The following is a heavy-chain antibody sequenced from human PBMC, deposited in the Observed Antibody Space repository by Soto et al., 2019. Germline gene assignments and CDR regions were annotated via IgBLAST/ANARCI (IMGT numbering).Heavy chain of an antibody. CDR3: AKARWTQLYYFDY. D-gene: IGHD2-15*01. V-gene: IGHV3-23*01. Sequence: ETLSLSCAVYGGSFSGYYWSWLRQPPGKGLEWVSGISGGGVSTYYADSVKGRFTISRDNSKNTLYLQMNSLRAEDTAVYYCAKARWTQLYYFDYWGQGTLVTVSS. CDR1: GGSFSGYY. CDR2: ISGGGVST. J-gene: IGHJ4*02.